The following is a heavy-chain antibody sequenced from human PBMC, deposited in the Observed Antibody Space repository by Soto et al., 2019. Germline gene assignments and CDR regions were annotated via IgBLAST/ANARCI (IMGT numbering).Heavy chain of an antibody. V-gene: IGHV3-30-3*01. D-gene: IGHD3-22*01. CDR3: ATQYYYDSRLDY. CDR2: ISYDGSNK. J-gene: IGHJ4*02. CDR1: GFTFSSYA. Sequence: PGGSLRLSCAASGFTFSSYAMHWVRQAPGKGLEWVAVISYDGSNKYYADSVKGRFTISRDNSKNTLYLQMNSLRAEDTAVYYCATQYYYDSRLDYWGQGTLVTVSS.